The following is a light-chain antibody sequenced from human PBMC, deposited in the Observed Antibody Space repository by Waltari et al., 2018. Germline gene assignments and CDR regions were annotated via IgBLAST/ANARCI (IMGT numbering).Light chain of an antibody. CDR2: EVS. CDR1: SSDVGSYNL. J-gene: IGLJ3*02. CDR3: CSYAGSSTFDV. V-gene: IGLV2-23*02. Sequence: QSALTQPASVSGSPGQSITISCTGTSSDVGSYNLVSWYQQHPGKAPKLMICEVSKRPSGVSTRSSGSKSGTTASLTIAGLQAEDEADYYCCSYAGSSTFDVFGGGTKLTVL.